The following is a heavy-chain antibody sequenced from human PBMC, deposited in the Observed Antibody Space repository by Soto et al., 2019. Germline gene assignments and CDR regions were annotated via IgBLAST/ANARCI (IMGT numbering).Heavy chain of an antibody. CDR1: GFTFSSYG. CDR2: ISYDGSNK. D-gene: IGHD6-19*01. V-gene: IGHV3-33*05. J-gene: IGHJ4*02. CDR3: ASRSSGWYFDY. Sequence: PGGSLRLSCAASGFTFSSYGMHWVRQAPGKGLEWVAVISYDGSNKYYADSVKGRFTISRDNSKNTLYLQMSSLRAEDTAVYYCASRSSGWYFDYWGQGTLVTVSS.